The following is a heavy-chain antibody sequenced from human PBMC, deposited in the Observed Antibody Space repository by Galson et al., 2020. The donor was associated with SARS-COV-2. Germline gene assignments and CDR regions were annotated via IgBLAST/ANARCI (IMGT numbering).Heavy chain of an antibody. CDR3: ARHCLDGTRGVCFDY. D-gene: IGHD1-1*01. CDR2: IYYSGST. Sequence: SETLSLTCTVSGGSISSSSYYWGWIRQPPGKGLEWIGSIYYSGSTYYNPSLKSRVTISVDTSKNQFSLKLSSVTAADTAVYYCARHCLDGTRGVCFDYWGQGTLVTVSS. V-gene: IGHV4-39*01. CDR1: GGSISSSSYY. J-gene: IGHJ4*02.